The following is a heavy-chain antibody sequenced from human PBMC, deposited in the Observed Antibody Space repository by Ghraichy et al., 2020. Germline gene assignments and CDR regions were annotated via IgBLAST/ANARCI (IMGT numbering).Heavy chain of an antibody. V-gene: IGHV5-51*01. CDR3: ARQGCSGGDCDHFDH. Sequence: GESLNISCKVSGYSFIGYWVAWVRQMPGKDLEWMGNIYPGDADTRYSPAFQGQVTISADKSISTAYLQWTSLKASDTAIYYCARQGCSGGDCDHFDHWGQGTLVTVSS. D-gene: IGHD2-21*02. J-gene: IGHJ4*02. CDR1: GYSFIGYW. CDR2: IYPGDADT.